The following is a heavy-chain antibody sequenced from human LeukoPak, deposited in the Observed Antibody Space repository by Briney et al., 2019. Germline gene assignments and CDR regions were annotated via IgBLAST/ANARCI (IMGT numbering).Heavy chain of an antibody. Sequence: ASVKVSCKASGYAFTSYDINWVRQATGQGLEWMGWMNPNSGNTGYAQKFQGRVTMTRNTSISTAYMELSSLRSEDTAVYYCARENSSGPSDFDYWGQGTLVTVSS. CDR3: ARENSSGPSDFDY. CDR1: GYAFTSYD. V-gene: IGHV1-8*01. J-gene: IGHJ4*02. D-gene: IGHD6-19*01. CDR2: MNPNSGNT.